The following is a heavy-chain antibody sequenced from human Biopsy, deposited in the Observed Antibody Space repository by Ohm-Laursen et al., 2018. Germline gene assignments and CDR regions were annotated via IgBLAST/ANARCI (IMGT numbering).Heavy chain of an antibody. CDR3: VRGVDYYDPYHYYALDV. V-gene: IGHV4-34*01. D-gene: IGHD3-22*01. Sequence: SETLSLTCAVYGGSLSGYYWSWIRQPPGKGLQWIGEINDSGGINYDPSLKSRVTISVDTSKNQFSLKVRSVTAADTAVYYCVRGVDYYDPYHYYALDVWGQGTTVTVSS. J-gene: IGHJ6*02. CDR2: INDSGGI. CDR1: GGSLSGYY.